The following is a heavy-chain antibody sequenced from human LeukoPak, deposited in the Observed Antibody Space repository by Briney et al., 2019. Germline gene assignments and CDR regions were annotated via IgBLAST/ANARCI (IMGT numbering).Heavy chain of an antibody. V-gene: IGHV3-23*01. D-gene: IGHD3-16*01. J-gene: IGHJ4*02. Sequence: GGSLRLSCAASGFTFSNFAMNWVRQAPGKGLEWVSRISGSGARSYYADSVKGRLTISRDNSKKTLYLQMDSLRTEDTAMYYCARGERDFDYWGQGTLVTVSS. CDR3: ARGERDFDY. CDR1: GFTFSNFA. CDR2: ISGSGARS.